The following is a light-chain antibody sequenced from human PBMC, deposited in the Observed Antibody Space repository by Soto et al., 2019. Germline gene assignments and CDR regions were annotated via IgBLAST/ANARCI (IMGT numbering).Light chain of an antibody. CDR3: QQYYSYPRT. V-gene: IGKV1-8*01. Sequence: AIRITQSPSSFSASTGDRVTITCRTSQGISSYLALYQQKPGKAPKLLIYAASTLQSGVPSRFSGSGSGTDFTLTISCLQSEDFATYYCQQYYSYPRTFGQGTKVDI. CDR1: QGISSY. J-gene: IGKJ1*01. CDR2: AAS.